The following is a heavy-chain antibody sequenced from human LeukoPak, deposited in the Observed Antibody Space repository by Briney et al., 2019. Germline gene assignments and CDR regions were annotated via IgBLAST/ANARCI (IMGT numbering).Heavy chain of an antibody. CDR2: VDHTGST. J-gene: IGHJ6*03. D-gene: IGHD2/OR15-2a*01. V-gene: IGHV4-59*01. CDR1: DDSITMYY. CDR3: ARGRVSSSTCTVLTTNFYMDV. Sequence: SETLSLTCSVSDDSITMYYWTWIRQPPGKGLEWIGYVDHTGSTNFNPSLNGRVSISRDTSKNLFSLRLRSVTAADTAVYCARGRVSSSTCTVLTTNFYMDVWGKGTTVTVSS.